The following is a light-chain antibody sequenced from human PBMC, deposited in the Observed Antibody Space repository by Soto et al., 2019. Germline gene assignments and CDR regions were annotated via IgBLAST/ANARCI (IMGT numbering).Light chain of an antibody. Sequence: DVVMTQSPLSLPVTLGQPASISCRSSQSLVHSDGNTYLNWFRQRPGQSPRRLIYKVSNRDSGVPDRFSGSGSGTDFTLKISRVEAEDVGVYYCMQTIHWPWTFGQGTKVDIK. CDR2: KVS. CDR1: QSLVHSDGNTY. CDR3: MQTIHWPWT. J-gene: IGKJ1*01. V-gene: IGKV2-30*02.